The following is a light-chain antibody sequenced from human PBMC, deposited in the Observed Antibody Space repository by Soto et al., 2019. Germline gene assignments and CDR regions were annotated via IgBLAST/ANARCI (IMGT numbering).Light chain of an antibody. J-gene: IGKJ4*01. CDR1: QDIGTF. Sequence: DIQMTQSPASLSAYVGDRVTIACQASQDIGTFLNWYQQKPGRAPKVLIYDASNLEAGVPSRFSGGGSGTDFTLTISSLQTEDIATYYCQQFHNPALTFGGGTKVEIK. V-gene: IGKV1-33*01. CDR2: DAS. CDR3: QQFHNPALT.